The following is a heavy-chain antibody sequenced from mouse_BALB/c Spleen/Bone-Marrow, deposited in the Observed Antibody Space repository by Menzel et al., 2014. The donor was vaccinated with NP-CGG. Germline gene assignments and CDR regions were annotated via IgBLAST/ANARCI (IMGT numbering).Heavy chain of an antibody. Sequence: EVQLQQSGPDLVKSSQSLSLTCTVTGYSITSGYNWHWIRQFPGNKLEWMGYIHYSGYTNYNPSLKSRISIARDRSKNQFFLQLNSVTTEDTATYYCARGGYYGSSYFDYWGQGTTLAVSS. J-gene: IGHJ2*01. D-gene: IGHD1-1*01. V-gene: IGHV3-1*02. CDR2: IHYSGYT. CDR3: ARGGYYGSSYFDY. CDR1: GYSITSGYN.